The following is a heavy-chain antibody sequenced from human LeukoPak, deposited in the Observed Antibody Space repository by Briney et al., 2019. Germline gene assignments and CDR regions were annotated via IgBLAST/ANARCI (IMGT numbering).Heavy chain of an antibody. CDR1: GFTFTSSA. V-gene: IGHV1-58*01. Sequence: ASVKVCCKASGFTFTSSAVQWVRQARGQRLEWIGWIVVGSGNTNYAQKFQERVTITRDMSTSTAYMELSSLRSVDTAVYYCAAVAVSYYYGMDVWGKGTTVTVSS. J-gene: IGHJ6*04. CDR2: IVVGSGNT. CDR3: AAVAVSYYYGMDV.